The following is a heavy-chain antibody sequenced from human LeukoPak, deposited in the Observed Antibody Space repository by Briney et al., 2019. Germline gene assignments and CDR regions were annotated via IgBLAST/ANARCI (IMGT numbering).Heavy chain of an antibody. CDR2: IYSGGST. D-gene: IGHD3-10*01. CDR3: AKGDSITMVRGVPRFDY. Sequence: GGSLRLSCAASGFTVSSNYMSWVRQAPGKGLEWVSVIYSGGSTYYADSVKGRFTISRDNSKNTLYLQMNSLRAEDTAVYYCAKGDSITMVRGVPRFDYWGQGTLVTVSS. J-gene: IGHJ4*02. V-gene: IGHV3-53*01. CDR1: GFTVSSNY.